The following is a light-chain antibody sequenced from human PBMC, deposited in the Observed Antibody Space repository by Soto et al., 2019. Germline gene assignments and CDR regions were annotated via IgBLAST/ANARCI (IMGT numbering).Light chain of an antibody. CDR3: QQYNSGGFT. V-gene: IGKV1-5*03. CDR2: KAS. J-gene: IGKJ3*01. CDR1: QSISSW. Sequence: DIQMTQSPSTLSASVGDRVTITCRASQSISSWLAWYQQKPGKAPKLLIYKASSLESGVPSRFSGSGSGTEFTLTISSLQPDDFAAYYCQQYNSGGFTFCPGTKVDIK.